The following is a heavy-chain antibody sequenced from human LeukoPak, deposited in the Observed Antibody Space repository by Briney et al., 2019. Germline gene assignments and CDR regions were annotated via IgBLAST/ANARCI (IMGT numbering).Heavy chain of an antibody. V-gene: IGHV1-2*02. Sequence: ASVKVSCKASGYTFTGYYMHWVRQAPGQGLEWMGWINPNSGGTNYAQKFQGRVTMTRDTSKNQFSLKLSSVTAADTAMYYCARVTSSSWYGALGLGWFDPWGQGTLVTVSS. D-gene: IGHD6-13*01. CDR1: GYTFTGYY. CDR3: ARVTSSSWYGALGLGWFDP. CDR2: INPNSGGT. J-gene: IGHJ5*02.